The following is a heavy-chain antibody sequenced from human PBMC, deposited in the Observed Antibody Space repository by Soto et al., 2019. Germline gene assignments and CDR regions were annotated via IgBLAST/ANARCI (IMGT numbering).Heavy chain of an antibody. CDR1: GFSFSGSP. Sequence: EVQLVESGGGLVQPGGSLKLSCAASGFSFSGSPMYWVRQASGKGLEWVGRIRSKANNYATAYAASVKGRFTISRDDSKNTVYLQMNSLKTEDTAVYYCTAADVGPGWFDPWGQGTLVTVYS. CDR2: IRSKANNYAT. J-gene: IGHJ5*02. V-gene: IGHV3-73*01. D-gene: IGHD6-13*01. CDR3: TAADVGPGWFDP.